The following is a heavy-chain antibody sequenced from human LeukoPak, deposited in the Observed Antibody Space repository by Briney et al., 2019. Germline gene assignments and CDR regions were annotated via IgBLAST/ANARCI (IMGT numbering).Heavy chain of an antibody. Sequence: PGRSLRLSCAASGFTFDDYAMHWVRQAPGKGLEWVSGISWNSGSIGYADSVKGRFTISRDNAKNSLYLQMNSLRAEDTALYYCAKDMSVAGPFDYWGQGTPVTVSS. J-gene: IGHJ4*02. D-gene: IGHD6-19*01. CDR1: GFTFDDYA. CDR3: AKDMSVAGPFDY. CDR2: ISWNSGSI. V-gene: IGHV3-9*01.